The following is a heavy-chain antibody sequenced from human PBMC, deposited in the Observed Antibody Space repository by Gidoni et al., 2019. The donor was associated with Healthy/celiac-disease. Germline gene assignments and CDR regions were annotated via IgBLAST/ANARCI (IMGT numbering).Heavy chain of an antibody. CDR3: ANYQSIAARRGAFDI. V-gene: IGHV3-23*01. D-gene: IGHD6-6*01. CDR2: ISGSGGST. J-gene: IGHJ3*02. CDR1: EFPFAGYA. Sequence: EVQLLESGGGLVQPGGSLGLSCAPSEFPFAGYAMSWARQAPGKGREWVSAISGSGGSTYYADSVKGRFTISRDNSKNTLYLQMNSLRAEDTAVYYCANYQSIAARRGAFDIWGQGTMVTVSS.